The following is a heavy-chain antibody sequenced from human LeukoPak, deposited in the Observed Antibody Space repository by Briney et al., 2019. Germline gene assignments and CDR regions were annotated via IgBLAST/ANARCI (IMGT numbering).Heavy chain of an antibody. CDR3: ARAFGELFDY. Sequence: GGSLRLSCAASGFTFSRYWMSWVRQAPGKGLEGVANIKQDGSGKYYVDSVKGRFTISRDNAKNSLYLQMNSLRAEDTAEYYFARAFGELFDYWGQGTLVTVSS. CDR2: IKQDGSGK. CDR1: GFTFSRYW. J-gene: IGHJ4*02. V-gene: IGHV3-7*01. D-gene: IGHD3-10*01.